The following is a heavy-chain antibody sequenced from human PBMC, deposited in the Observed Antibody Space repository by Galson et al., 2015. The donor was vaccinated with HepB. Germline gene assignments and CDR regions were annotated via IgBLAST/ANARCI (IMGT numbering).Heavy chain of an antibody. CDR1: GYSFRHHG. J-gene: IGHJ4*01. V-gene: IGHV1-18*04. D-gene: IGHD2-15*01. CDR3: ARAVLGSLYGDLDY. Sequence: SVKVSCKASGYSFRHHGISWVRQASGQGLEWLGWIGSDNGETKYTEKFQGRVTMTTDISMSTSYMELRSLRSDDTGVYYCARAVLGSLYGDLDYWGQGTLITVSS. CDR2: IGSDNGET.